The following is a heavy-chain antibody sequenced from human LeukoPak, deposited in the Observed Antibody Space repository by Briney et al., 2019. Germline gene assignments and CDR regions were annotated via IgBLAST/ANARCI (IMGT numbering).Heavy chain of an antibody. CDR2: IYSGGST. CDR1: GFTVSSNY. J-gene: IGHJ4*02. V-gene: IGHV3-53*01. Sequence: PGGSLRLSCAASGFTVSSNYMSWVRQAPGKGLEWVPVIYSGGSTYYADSVKGRFTISRDNSKNTLYLQMNSLRAEDTAVYYCARMLGGVIDKGGDYWGQGTLVTVSS. D-gene: IGHD3-16*02. CDR3: ARMLGGVIDKGGDY.